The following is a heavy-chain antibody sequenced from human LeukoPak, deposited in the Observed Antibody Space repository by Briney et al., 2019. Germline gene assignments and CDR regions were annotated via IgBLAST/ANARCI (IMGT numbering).Heavy chain of an antibody. D-gene: IGHD2-15*01. V-gene: IGHV4-31*03. J-gene: IGHJ4*02. CDR1: GGSISNGVYY. Sequence: PSQTLSLTCTVSGGSISNGVYYWSWIRQHPGKGLEWIGYIYYSGSTYYSPSLKSRLTMSVDTSKNQFSLKLTSVSAADTAVYYCARDLGGGSFDFWGQGTLVTVSS. CDR3: ARDLGGGSFDF. CDR2: IYYSGST.